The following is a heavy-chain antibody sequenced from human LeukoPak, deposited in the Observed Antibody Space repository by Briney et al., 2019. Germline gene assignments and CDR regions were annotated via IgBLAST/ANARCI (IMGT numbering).Heavy chain of an antibody. J-gene: IGHJ4*02. CDR2: ISYDGSNK. D-gene: IGHD2-15*01. Sequence: PGGSLRLSCAASGFTFSSYGMHWVRQAPGKGLEWVAVISYDGSNKYYADSVKSRFTISRDNSKNTLYLQMSSLRAEDTAVYYCAKAGCSGGSCYSDYFDYWGQGTLVTVSS. CDR1: GFTFSSYG. V-gene: IGHV3-30*18. CDR3: AKAGCSGGSCYSDYFDY.